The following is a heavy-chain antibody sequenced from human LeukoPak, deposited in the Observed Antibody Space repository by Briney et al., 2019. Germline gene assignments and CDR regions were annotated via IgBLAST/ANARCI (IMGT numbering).Heavy chain of an antibody. D-gene: IGHD3-9*01. CDR3: AAEDDFLTGYYDFDY. CDR1: GFTFARSA. CDR2: IVIANTNR. J-gene: IGHJ4*02. Sequence: TSLRVSCKASGFTFARSAVQWVRQARGQRPEWIGWIVIANTNRNYAKKFQQRLTITRHMSTSTTHMELSSLRSEDTAVYYCAAEDDFLTGYYDFDYWGQGTVVT. V-gene: IGHV1-58*01.